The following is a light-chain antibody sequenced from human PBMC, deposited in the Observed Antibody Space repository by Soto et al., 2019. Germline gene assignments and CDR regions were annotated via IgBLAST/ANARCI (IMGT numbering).Light chain of an antibody. CDR1: QSVSSN. Sequence: EIVMTQSPATLSVSPGERATLSCRASQSVSSNLAWYQQKPGQAPRLLIYGASTRATGIPAGFSGSGSGTDFTLTISSLEPEDFAVYYCQQRSDWPPITFGQGTRLEIK. CDR2: GAS. V-gene: IGKV3-15*01. J-gene: IGKJ5*01. CDR3: QQRSDWPPIT.